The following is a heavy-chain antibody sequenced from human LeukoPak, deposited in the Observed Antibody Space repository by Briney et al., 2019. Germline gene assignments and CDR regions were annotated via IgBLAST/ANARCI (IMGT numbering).Heavy chain of an antibody. CDR1: GFTLSSSA. CDR3: VKDWVATIVVPRHFDY. Sequence: QPGGSLRLSCSASGFTLSSSAMHWVRQAPGKGLEYVAGISNTGDNTYYPDSMKGRFAISRDNSKNTLYLQMSSLRTEDTAVYYCVKDWVATIVVPRHFDYWGQGTLVTVSS. D-gene: IGHD5-24*01. V-gene: IGHV3-64D*09. CDR2: ISNTGDNT. J-gene: IGHJ4*02.